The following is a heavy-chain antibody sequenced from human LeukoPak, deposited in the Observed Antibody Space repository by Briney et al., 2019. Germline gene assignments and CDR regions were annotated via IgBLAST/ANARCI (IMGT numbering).Heavy chain of an antibody. Sequence: SETLSPTCTVSGGSISSGGYYWSWIRQHPGKGLEWIGYIYYSGSTYYNPSLKSRVTISVDTSKNQFSLKLSSVTAADTAVYYCARFPKSYSGAFDIWGQGTMVTVSS. CDR3: ARFPKSYSGAFDI. D-gene: IGHD2-21*01. J-gene: IGHJ3*02. CDR1: GGSISSGGYY. V-gene: IGHV4-31*03. CDR2: IYYSGST.